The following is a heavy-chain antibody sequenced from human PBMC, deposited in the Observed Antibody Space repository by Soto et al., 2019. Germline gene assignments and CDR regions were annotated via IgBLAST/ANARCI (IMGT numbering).Heavy chain of an antibody. CDR2: ISSRNNDM. V-gene: IGHV3-21*01. D-gene: IGHD2-21*01. CDR3: ARDVNGGFCGA. CDR1: GFTFSSYS. Sequence: EVQLVESGGGLVKPGGSLRLSCAASGFTFSSYSMNWVRQAPGKGLEWVSTISSRNNDMYYVDSVKGRFTISRDNARNSVYMQMNSPRADDTAVYYCARDVNGGFCGAWGQGTGVTVSS. J-gene: IGHJ5*02.